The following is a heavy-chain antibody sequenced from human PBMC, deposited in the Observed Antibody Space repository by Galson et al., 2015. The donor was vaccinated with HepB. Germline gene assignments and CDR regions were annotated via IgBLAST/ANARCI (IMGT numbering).Heavy chain of an antibody. CDR1: GGSFSGYY. D-gene: IGHD1-7*01. V-gene: IGHV4-34*01. CDR3: ARARFNWNYRDLFDY. J-gene: IGHJ4*02. Sequence: ETLSLTCAVYGGSFSGYYWSWIRQPPGKGLEWIGEINHSGSTNYNPSLKSRVTISVDTSKNQFSLKLSSVTAADTAVYYCARARFNWNYRDLFDYWGQGALVTVSS. CDR2: INHSGST.